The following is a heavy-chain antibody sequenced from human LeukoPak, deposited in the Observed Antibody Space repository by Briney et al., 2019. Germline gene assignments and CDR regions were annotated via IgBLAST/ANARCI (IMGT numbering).Heavy chain of an antibody. J-gene: IGHJ5*02. Sequence: GASVKVSCKASGYTFTSYGISWVRQAPGQGLEWMGWISAYNGNTNYAQKLQGRVSMTRDTSISTAYMDLTRLTSDDTAVYYCARGSSEVAVHNNWFDPWGQGTLVTVSS. D-gene: IGHD6-19*01. CDR2: ISAYNGNT. CDR3: ARGSSEVAVHNNWFDP. CDR1: GYTFTSYG. V-gene: IGHV1-18*01.